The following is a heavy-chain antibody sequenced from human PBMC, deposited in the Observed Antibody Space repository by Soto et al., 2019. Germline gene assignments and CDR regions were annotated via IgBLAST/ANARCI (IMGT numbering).Heavy chain of an antibody. Sequence: EVQLLESGGGLVQPGGSLRLSCAASGFSFSDYAMTWVRQAPGKGLEWVSVISATGATTYYADSVRGRFTISRDNSKNTLNLQMNDLRVEDTAVIYCAKGRKSTEKDIAVMLAAASSIQHWGQGTLVTVSS. CDR2: ISATGATT. D-gene: IGHD2-15*01. V-gene: IGHV3-23*01. CDR3: AKGRKSTEKDIAVMLAAASSIQH. J-gene: IGHJ1*01. CDR1: GFSFSDYA.